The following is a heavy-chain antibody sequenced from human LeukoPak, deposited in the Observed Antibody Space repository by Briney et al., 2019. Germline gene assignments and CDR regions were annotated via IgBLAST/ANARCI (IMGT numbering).Heavy chain of an antibody. Sequence: SETLSLTCTVSGGSISSSSYYWGWIRQPPGKGLEWIGSIYYSGSTYYNPSLKSRVTISVDTSKNQFSLKLSSVTAADTAVYYCARHTTYSSSSPMHYWGQGTQVTVSS. J-gene: IGHJ4*02. D-gene: IGHD6-6*01. CDR2: IYYSGST. CDR3: ARHTTYSSSSPMHY. V-gene: IGHV4-39*01. CDR1: GGSISSSSYY.